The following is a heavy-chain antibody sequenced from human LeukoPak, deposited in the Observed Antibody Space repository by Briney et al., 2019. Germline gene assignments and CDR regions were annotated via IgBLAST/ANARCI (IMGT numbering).Heavy chain of an antibody. Sequence: GGSLRLSCAASRFTFSDYWMNWVRQAPGKGLEWVANMKEDGSEKYCVDCVKGRFTISRDNAKNSLYLQMNGLRVEDTAVYYCARGPNYGSRSDYFDYWGQGTLVAVSS. CDR3: ARGPNYGSRSDYFDY. D-gene: IGHD3-10*01. CDR1: RFTFSDYW. V-gene: IGHV3-7*03. CDR2: MKEDGSEK. J-gene: IGHJ4*02.